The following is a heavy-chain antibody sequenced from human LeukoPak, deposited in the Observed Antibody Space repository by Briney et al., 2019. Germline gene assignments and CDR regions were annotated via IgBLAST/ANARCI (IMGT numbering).Heavy chain of an antibody. Sequence: PGGSLRLSCAASGFTFSSYWMSWVRQAPGKGLEWVANIKQDGSEKYYVDSVKGRFTISRDNAKNSLYLQMNSLRAEDTAVYYCARDVRPFSVGWLQLIGWYFDLWGRGTLVTVSS. CDR2: IKQDGSEK. CDR1: GFTFSSYW. J-gene: IGHJ2*01. D-gene: IGHD5-24*01. CDR3: ARDVRPFSVGWLQLIGWYFDL. V-gene: IGHV3-7*01.